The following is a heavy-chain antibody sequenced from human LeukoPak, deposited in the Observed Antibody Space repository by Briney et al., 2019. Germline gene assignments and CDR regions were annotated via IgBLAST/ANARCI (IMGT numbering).Heavy chain of an antibody. Sequence: GRSLRLSCAASGFSFSNYGMHWVRQAPGKGLEWVAVISYDGSNKDYADSVKGRFTISRDNSKNTLYLQMNSLRAEDTAVYYCAKDRREMATTFYYYYGMDVWGQGTTVTVSS. J-gene: IGHJ6*02. D-gene: IGHD5-24*01. V-gene: IGHV3-30*18. CDR1: GFSFSNYG. CDR3: AKDRREMATTFYYYYGMDV. CDR2: ISYDGSNK.